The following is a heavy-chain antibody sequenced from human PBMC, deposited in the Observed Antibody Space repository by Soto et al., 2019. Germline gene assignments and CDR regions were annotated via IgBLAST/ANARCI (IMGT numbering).Heavy chain of an antibody. J-gene: IGHJ5*02. CDR1: RGTFSSYA. D-gene: IGHD6-19*01. V-gene: IGHV1-69*01. Sequence: QVQLVQSGAEVKKPGSSVNVSCKASRGTFSSYAISWVRQAPGQGLEWMGGIIPIFGTANYAQKFQGRVTITADESTSTAYMELSSLRSEDTAVYYCASHRRSGWYYNWFDPWGQGTLVTVSS. CDR3: ASHRRSGWYYNWFDP. CDR2: IIPIFGTA.